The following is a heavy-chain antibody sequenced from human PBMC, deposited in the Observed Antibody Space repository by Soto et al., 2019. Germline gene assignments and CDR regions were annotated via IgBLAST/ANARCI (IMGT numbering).Heavy chain of an antibody. J-gene: IGHJ2*01. V-gene: IGHV3-11*01. Sequence: GGTLRLSCAPSGFTSSDYYSRWIRQAPGKGLEWVSYISSSSSTIYYADSVKSGFTISRDNAKNSLYLQMNSLRAVDTAVYYCARPTVTTWYFDLWGHGTLVTVSS. CDR2: ISSSSSTI. CDR3: ARPTVTTWYFDL. D-gene: IGHD4-17*01. CDR1: GFTSSDYY.